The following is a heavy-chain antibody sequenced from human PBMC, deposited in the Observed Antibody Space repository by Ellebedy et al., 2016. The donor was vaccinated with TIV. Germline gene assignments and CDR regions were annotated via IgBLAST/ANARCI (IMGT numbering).Heavy chain of an antibody. D-gene: IGHD3-22*01. V-gene: IGHV5-51*01. CDR3: ARELSAPVNYYHSSAWFDP. Sequence: GESLKISCKASGYSFATYWIGWVRQMPGKGLEWMGIIYPGDSDTRYSPSFQGHVTISVDKSISTAYLQWSSLQASDTAMYYCARELSAPVNYYHSSAWFDPWGQGTLVTVSS. CDR2: IYPGDSDT. J-gene: IGHJ5*02. CDR1: GYSFATYW.